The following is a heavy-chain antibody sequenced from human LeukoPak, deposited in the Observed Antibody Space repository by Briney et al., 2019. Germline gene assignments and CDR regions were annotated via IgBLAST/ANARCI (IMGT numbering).Heavy chain of an antibody. CDR3: ARHLSGVTGYTYGRGIDY. V-gene: IGHV3-21*01. Sequence: GGSLRLSCAASGFTFSSYSMNWVRQAPGKGLEWVSCISSSSSYIYYADSVKGRFTISRDNAKNSLYLQMNSLRAEDTAVYYCARHLSGVTGYTYGRGIDYWGQGTLVTVSS. J-gene: IGHJ4*02. D-gene: IGHD5-18*01. CDR1: GFTFSSYS. CDR2: ISSSSSYI.